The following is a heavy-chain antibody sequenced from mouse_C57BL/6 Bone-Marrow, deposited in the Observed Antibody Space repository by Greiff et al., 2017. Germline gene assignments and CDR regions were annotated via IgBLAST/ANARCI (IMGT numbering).Heavy chain of an antibody. CDR1: GYTFTSYG. CDR2: IYPRSGNT. CDR3: ALSFFYGSSPYYAMDY. D-gene: IGHD1-1*01. V-gene: IGHV1-81*01. J-gene: IGHJ4*01. Sequence: VQLQQSGAELARPGASVKLSCKASGYTFTSYGISWVKQRTGQGLEWIGEIYPRSGNTYYNEKFKGKATLTADESSSTAYMDLRSLTSEDSAVYFCALSFFYGSSPYYAMDYWGQGTSVTVSS.